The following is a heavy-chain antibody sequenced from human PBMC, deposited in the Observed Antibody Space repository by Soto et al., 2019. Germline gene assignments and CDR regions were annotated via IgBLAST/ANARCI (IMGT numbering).Heavy chain of an antibody. D-gene: IGHD6-19*01. CDR3: ARDVIAVAGEYYFDY. V-gene: IGHV1-69*12. CDR2: IIPIFGTA. J-gene: IGHJ4*02. CDR1: GGTFSSYA. Sequence: QVQLVQSGAEVKKPGSSVKVSCKASGGTFSSYAISWVRQAPGQGLEWMGGIIPIFGTANYAQKFQGRVTITADESTSTAYMELSGLRSEDTAVYYCARDVIAVAGEYYFDYWGQGTLVTVSS.